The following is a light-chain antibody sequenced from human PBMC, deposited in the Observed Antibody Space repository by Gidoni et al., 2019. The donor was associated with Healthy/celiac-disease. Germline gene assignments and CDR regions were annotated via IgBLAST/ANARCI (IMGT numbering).Light chain of an antibody. CDR2: DVS. Sequence: QSALTQPRSVSVSPGQSVTISCTGTSSDVGGYNYVSWYQQHPGKAPKLMISDVSKRPSGVPDRFSGSKSGNTASLTICGLQAEDEADYYCCSYADSYIRYVFGTGTKVTVL. J-gene: IGLJ1*01. V-gene: IGLV2-11*01. CDR1: SSDVGGYNY. CDR3: CSYADSYIRYV.